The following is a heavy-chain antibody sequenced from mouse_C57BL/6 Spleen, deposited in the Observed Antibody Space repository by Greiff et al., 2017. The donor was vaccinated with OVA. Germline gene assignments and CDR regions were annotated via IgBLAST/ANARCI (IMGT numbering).Heavy chain of an antibody. CDR3: ARGGLRFSAWFAY. V-gene: IGHV5-17*01. J-gene: IGHJ3*01. Sequence: EVMLVESGGGLVKPGGSLKLSCAASGFTFSDYGMHWVRQAPEQGLEWVAYISSGSSTINYADTVKGRFTISRVNSKNTLSLQMTSLRSEDTAMYDCARGGLRFSAWFAYWGQGTLVTVSA. CDR1: GFTFSDYG. D-gene: IGHD2-4*01. CDR2: ISSGSSTI.